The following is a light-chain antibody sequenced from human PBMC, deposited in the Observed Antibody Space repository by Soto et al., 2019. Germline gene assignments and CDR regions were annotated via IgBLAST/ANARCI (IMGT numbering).Light chain of an antibody. V-gene: IGKV3-20*01. J-gene: IGKJ3*01. CDR3: QQYGSSPGIT. Sequence: EIVLTQSPGTLSLSPGERATLSCRASQSVSSSYLAWYQQKPGQAPRLLIYGASSRATGIPDRFSRSGSGTDFTLTISRLEPEDFAVYYCQQYGSSPGITFGPGTKVDIK. CDR2: GAS. CDR1: QSVSSSY.